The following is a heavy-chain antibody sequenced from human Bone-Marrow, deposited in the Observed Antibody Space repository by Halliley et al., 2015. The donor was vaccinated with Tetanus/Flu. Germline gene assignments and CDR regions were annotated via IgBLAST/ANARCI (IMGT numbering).Heavy chain of an antibody. CDR2: ITWNSGNI. J-gene: IGHJ6*02. D-gene: IGHD3-10*01. CDR1: GFTFDDYA. V-gene: IGHV3-9*01. Sequence: SLRLSCAASGFTFDDYAMHWVRQAPGKGLEWVSGITWNSGNIGYADSVKGRFTISRDNAKKSLYLQMNSLRAEDSALYHCVKDRAPRFVDPIDYYGLDVWGQGTTVTVS. CDR3: VKDRAPRFVDPIDYYGLDV.